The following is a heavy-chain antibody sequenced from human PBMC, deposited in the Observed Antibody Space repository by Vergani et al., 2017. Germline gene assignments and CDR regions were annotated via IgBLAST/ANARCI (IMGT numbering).Heavy chain of an antibody. CDR1: GFSLSTSGMG. D-gene: IGHD1-1*01. Sequence: QVTLRESGPALVKPTQTLTLTCTFSGFSLSTSGMGVSWIRQPPGKALEWLAHIFSNDEKSYSTSLKSRLTISKDTSKSQVVLTMTNMDPVDTATYYCARTDLNGHGLDAFDIWGQGTMVTVSS. CDR3: ARTDLNGHGLDAFDI. CDR2: IFSNDEK. J-gene: IGHJ3*02. V-gene: IGHV2-26*01.